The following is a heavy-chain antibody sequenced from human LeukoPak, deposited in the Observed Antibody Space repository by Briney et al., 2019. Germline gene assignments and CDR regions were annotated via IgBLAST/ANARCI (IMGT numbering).Heavy chain of an antibody. CDR2: ISYDGSNK. V-gene: IGHV3-30*04. Sequence: PGGSLRLSCAASGFTFSSYAMHWVRQAPGKGLEWVAVISYDGSNKYYADSVKGRFTISRDNFKNTLDLQMNSLRAEDTAVYYCARDSGGSGSYYGTFDSWGQGTLVTVSS. CDR3: ARDSGGSGSYYGTFDS. CDR1: GFTFSSYA. J-gene: IGHJ4*02. D-gene: IGHD3-10*01.